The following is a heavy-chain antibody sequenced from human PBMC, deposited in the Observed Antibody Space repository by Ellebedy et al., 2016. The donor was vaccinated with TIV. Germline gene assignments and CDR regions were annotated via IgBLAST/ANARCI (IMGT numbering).Heavy chain of an antibody. D-gene: IGHD3-16*02. V-gene: IGHV1-46*01. CDR3: ARSIMILFGGGVVMSYHFDY. J-gene: IGHJ4*02. CDR2: INPSGGGT. CDR1: GNTFTNYY. Sequence: AVSVKVSCKASGNTFTNYYIHWVRQAPGQGLEWMGTINPSGGGTSYAQKFQGRVSLTRDTSTSTVYMELSSLRSEDTAVYYCARSIMILFGGGVVMSYHFDYWGQGTLVTVSS.